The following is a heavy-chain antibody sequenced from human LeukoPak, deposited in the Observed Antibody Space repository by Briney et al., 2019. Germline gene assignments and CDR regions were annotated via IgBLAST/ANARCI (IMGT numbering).Heavy chain of an antibody. CDR3: ARERAIVATRSGFDY. V-gene: IGHV4-59*12. CDR1: GGSISSYY. J-gene: IGHJ4*02. D-gene: IGHD5-12*01. CDR2: IYHSGST. Sequence: SETLSLTCTVSGGSISSYYWSWIRQPPGKGLEWIGYIYHSGSTYYNPSLKSRVTISVDRSKNQFSLKLSSVTAADTAVYYCARERAIVATRSGFDYWGQGTLVTVSS.